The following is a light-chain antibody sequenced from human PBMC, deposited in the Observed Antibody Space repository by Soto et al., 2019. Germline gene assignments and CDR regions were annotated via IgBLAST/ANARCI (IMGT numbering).Light chain of an antibody. V-gene: IGKV3D-15*01. J-gene: IGKJ4*01. CDR2: DAS. Sequence: ETVMTQSPATLSVSPGDRATLSCSASQSVSYNLAWYQQKPGQAPRLLIYDASTRATGIPARFSGSASGTEFTLTISSLLSEDFAVYYCQQYNNWPLTFGGGTTVEMK. CDR1: QSVSYN. CDR3: QQYNNWPLT.